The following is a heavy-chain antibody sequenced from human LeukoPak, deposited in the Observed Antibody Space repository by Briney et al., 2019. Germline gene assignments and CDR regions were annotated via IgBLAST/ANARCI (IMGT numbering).Heavy chain of an antibody. D-gene: IGHD1-26*01. CDR2: IYYSGST. J-gene: IGHJ5*02. CDR1: GGSISSSGYY. Sequence: SETLSLTCTVSGGSISSSGYYWGWIRQPPGKGLEWIARIYYSGSTYYNPSLNSRVTISVDTSKNQLSLKLSSLTAADTAVYYCARHEYSGSYYGLSWFDPWGQGTLVTVSS. CDR3: ARHEYSGSYYGLSWFDP. V-gene: IGHV4-39*01.